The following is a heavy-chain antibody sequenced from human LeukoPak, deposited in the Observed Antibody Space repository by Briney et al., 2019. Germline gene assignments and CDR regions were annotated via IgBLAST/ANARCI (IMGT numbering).Heavy chain of an antibody. D-gene: IGHD6-13*01. CDR1: GGSISSYY. Sequence: SETLSLTCNVSGGSISSYYWSWIRQSPGKGLEWIAYMSYSGSTNYNPSLKSRVTISVDTSKDQFSLKLSSVTAADTAVYYCARHFGQQLPPGFWGQGTLVTVSS. CDR2: MSYSGST. CDR3: ARHFGQQLPPGF. V-gene: IGHV4-59*08. J-gene: IGHJ4*02.